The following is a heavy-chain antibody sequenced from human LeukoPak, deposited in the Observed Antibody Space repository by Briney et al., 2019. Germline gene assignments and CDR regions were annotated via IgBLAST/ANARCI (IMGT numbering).Heavy chain of an antibody. CDR2: IYYSGST. CDR1: GGSISSYY. J-gene: IGHJ1*01. D-gene: IGHD1-26*01. V-gene: IGHV4-59*08. Sequence: SETLSLTCTVSGGSISSYYWSWIRQPPGKGLEWIGYIYYSGSTNYNPSLKSRVTISVDTSKNQFSLKLSSVTAADTAVYYCAAGFIVGATPHRWGQGILVTVSS. CDR3: AAGFIVGATPHR.